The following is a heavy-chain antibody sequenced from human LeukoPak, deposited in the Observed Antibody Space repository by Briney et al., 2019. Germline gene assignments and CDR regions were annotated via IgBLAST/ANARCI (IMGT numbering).Heavy chain of an antibody. CDR2: IYTSGST. CDR1: GVSISSGSYY. D-gene: IGHD2-2*01. J-gene: IGHJ6*03. V-gene: IGHV4-61*02. CDR3: ARERIVVVPAARVVYYYYMDV. Sequence: SETLSLTCTVSGVSISSGSYYWSWIRQPAGKGLEWIGRIYTSGSTNYNPSLKSRVTISVDTTKNQFYLKQSSVTAADTAVYYCARERIVVVPAARVVYYYYMDVWGKGTTVTVSS.